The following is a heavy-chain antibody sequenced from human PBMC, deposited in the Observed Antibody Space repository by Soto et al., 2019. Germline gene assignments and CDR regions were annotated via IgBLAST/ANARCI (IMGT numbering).Heavy chain of an antibody. CDR1: GGSISSSSYY. J-gene: IGHJ4*02. D-gene: IGHD3-22*01. Sequence: PSETLSLTCTVSGGSISSSSYYWGWIRQPPGKGLEWIGSIYYSGSTYCNPSLKSRVTISVDTSKNQFSLKLSSVTAADTAVYYCARSITMIVVVDYWGQGTLVTVSS. CDR3: ARSITMIVVVDY. CDR2: IYYSGST. V-gene: IGHV4-39*01.